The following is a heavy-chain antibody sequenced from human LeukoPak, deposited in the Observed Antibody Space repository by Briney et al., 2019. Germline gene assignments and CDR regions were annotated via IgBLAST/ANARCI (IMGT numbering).Heavy chain of an antibody. V-gene: IGHV1-18*01. CDR1: GYTFTSYG. Sequence: ASVKVSCKASGYTFTSYGISWMRQAPGQGLEWMGWISAYNGNTNYAQKLQGRVTMTTDTSTSTAYMELRSLRSDDTAVYYCARGSPVDSSGYAFRYYYYGMDVWGQGTTVTVSS. CDR3: ARGSPVDSSGYAFRYYYYGMDV. J-gene: IGHJ6*02. CDR2: ISAYNGNT. D-gene: IGHD3-22*01.